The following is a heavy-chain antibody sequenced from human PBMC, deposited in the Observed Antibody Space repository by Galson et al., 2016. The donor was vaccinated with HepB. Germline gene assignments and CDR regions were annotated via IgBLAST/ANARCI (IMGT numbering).Heavy chain of an antibody. CDR3: ARLYYDFWSGYPADP. D-gene: IGHD3-3*01. Sequence: SETLSLTCTVSGGSISSASYYWGWLRQPPGKGLEWIGSISYTGTTYYNPSLKSRATLSVDTSKNHFSLRLRSVTAEDTAVYYCARLYYDFWSGYPADPWGQGTLVTVSS. CDR1: GGSISSASYY. CDR2: ISYTGTT. J-gene: IGHJ5*02. V-gene: IGHV4-39*02.